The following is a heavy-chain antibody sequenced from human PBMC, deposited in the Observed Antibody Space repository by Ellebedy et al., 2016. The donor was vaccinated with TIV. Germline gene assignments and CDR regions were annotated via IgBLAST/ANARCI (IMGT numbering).Heavy chain of an antibody. CDR2: IYHSGST. Sequence: MPSETLSLTCAVSGGSIRSGGYSWSWIRQPPGKGLEWIGYIYHSGSTYYNPSLKSRVTISVDRSKNQFSLKLSSVTAADTAVYYCARCGDYERYFDLWGRGTLVTVSS. CDR1: GGSIRSGGYS. V-gene: IGHV4-30-2*01. D-gene: IGHD4-17*01. CDR3: ARCGDYERYFDL. J-gene: IGHJ2*01.